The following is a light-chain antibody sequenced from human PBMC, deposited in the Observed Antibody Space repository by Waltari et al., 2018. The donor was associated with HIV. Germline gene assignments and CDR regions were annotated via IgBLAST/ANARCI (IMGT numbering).Light chain of an antibody. CDR3: LTYVSKTSTWQ. Sequence: QSALTQPASVSGNPGQSVTITCTRTDIDIGNYNLVSWFQQHPSKAPKLLIYDVSQRPSVVSCRFSGSKSCYFASLTISGLLTEDESSYYCLTYVSKTSTWQFGGGTYLTV. CDR2: DVS. V-gene: IGLV2-23*02. J-gene: IGLJ3*02. CDR1: DIDIGNYNL.